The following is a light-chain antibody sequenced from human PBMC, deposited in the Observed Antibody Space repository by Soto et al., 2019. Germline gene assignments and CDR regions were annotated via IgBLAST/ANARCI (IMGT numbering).Light chain of an antibody. CDR3: QQYNNWPGT. CDR2: AAS. V-gene: IGKV1-27*01. J-gene: IGKJ1*01. CDR1: QGISNY. Sequence: DIQMTQSPSSLSASLGDRFTITCRASQGISNYLAWYQQKPGKVPKLLIYAASTLQSGVPSRFSGSGSGTDFTLTIGSLQSEDCALYYCQQYNNWPGTFGQGTKVDIK.